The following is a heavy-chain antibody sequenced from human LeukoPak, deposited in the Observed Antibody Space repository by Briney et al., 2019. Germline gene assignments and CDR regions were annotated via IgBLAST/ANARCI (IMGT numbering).Heavy chain of an antibody. D-gene: IGHD6-19*01. CDR2: IYSGGST. J-gene: IGHJ4*02. Sequence: GGSLRLSCAASGFTVSSNYMSWVRQAPGKGLEWVSVIYSGGSTYYADSVKGRFTISRDNSKNTLYLQMNSLRAEDTAVYYCARQFGYSSGWYRDYWGQGTLVTVSS. CDR3: ARQFGYSSGWYRDY. CDR1: GFTVSSNY. V-gene: IGHV3-53*01.